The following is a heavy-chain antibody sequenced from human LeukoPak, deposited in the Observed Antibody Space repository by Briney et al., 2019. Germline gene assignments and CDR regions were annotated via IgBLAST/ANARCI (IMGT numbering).Heavy chain of an antibody. Sequence: GGSLRLSCAASGFTFSSYAMHWVRQAPGKGLEYVSAISSNGGSTYYANSVKGRFTISRDNSKDTLYLQMNSLRAEDTAVYYCARRAGAYSHPYDYWGQGTLVTVSS. V-gene: IGHV3-64*01. CDR1: GFTFSSYA. CDR3: ARRAGAYSHPYDY. J-gene: IGHJ4*02. CDR2: ISSNGGST. D-gene: IGHD4/OR15-4a*01.